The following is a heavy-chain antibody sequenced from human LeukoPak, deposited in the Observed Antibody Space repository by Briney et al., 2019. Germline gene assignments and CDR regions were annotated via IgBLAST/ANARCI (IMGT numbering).Heavy chain of an antibody. D-gene: IGHD2-15*01. CDR3: ARDASAGYCSGGSCYSGVPFDI. J-gene: IGHJ3*02. V-gene: IGHV3-9*01. CDR2: ISWNSGSI. CDR1: GFTFDDYA. Sequence: GGSLRLSCAASGFTFDDYAMHWVRQAPGKGLEWVSGISWNSGSIGYADSVKGRFTISRDNAKNSLYLQMNSLRAEDTAVYYCARDASAGYCSGGSCYSGVPFDIWGQGTMVTVSS.